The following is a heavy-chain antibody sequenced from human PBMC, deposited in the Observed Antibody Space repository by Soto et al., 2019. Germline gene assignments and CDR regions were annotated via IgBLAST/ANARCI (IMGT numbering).Heavy chain of an antibody. V-gene: IGHV4-34*01. D-gene: IGHD6-13*01. Sequence: SETLSLTCAVYGGSFSGYNWSWIRQPPGKGQEWIGEISHRRSTTYNPSLKSRVTISIDTSKNQDSLKLSSVTAEDTAVYYCSRARYSSSLSVYAFDIWGQGTMVTVSS. CDR2: ISHRRST. CDR1: GGSFSGYN. CDR3: SRARYSSSLSVYAFDI. J-gene: IGHJ3*02.